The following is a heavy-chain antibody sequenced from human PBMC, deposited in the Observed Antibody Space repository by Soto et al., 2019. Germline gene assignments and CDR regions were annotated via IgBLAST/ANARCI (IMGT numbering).Heavy chain of an antibody. Sequence: QVQLVQSGAEVKKPGSSVKVSCKASGGTFSSYAISWVRQAPGQGLEWMGGIIPIFGTANYAQKFQGRVTIXXDXSXXTAYMELSSLRSEDTAVYYCAEDDYDSSSSLLEGYWGQGTLVTVSS. CDR2: IIPIFGTA. J-gene: IGHJ4*02. CDR3: AEDDYDSSSSLLEGY. V-gene: IGHV1-69*12. CDR1: GGTFSSYA. D-gene: IGHD3-22*01.